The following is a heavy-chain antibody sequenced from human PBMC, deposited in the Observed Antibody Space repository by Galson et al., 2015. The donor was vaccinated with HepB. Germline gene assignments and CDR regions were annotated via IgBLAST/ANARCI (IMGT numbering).Heavy chain of an antibody. V-gene: IGHV1-69*13. D-gene: IGHD5-18*01. CDR3: AREGYADTAMLMPFDS. Sequence: QSGAEVKKPGASVKVSCTASGGTFSSYAISWVRQAPGQGLEWMGGIIPIFGTANYAQKFQGRVTITADESTTTAYMELSSLTSEDTAVYYCAREGYADTAMLMPFDSWVQGTLVTVSS. CDR2: IIPIFGTA. CDR1: GGTFSSYA. J-gene: IGHJ4*02.